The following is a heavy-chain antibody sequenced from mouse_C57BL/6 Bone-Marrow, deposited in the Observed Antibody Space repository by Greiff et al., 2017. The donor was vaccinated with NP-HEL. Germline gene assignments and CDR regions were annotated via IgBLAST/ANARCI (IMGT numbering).Heavy chain of an antibody. J-gene: IGHJ1*03. Sequence: EVQLQQSGPSLVRPSQTLSLTCTVTGFSINSDCYWIWIRQFPGNKLEYIGYTFYSGITYYNPSLESRTYITRDTSKNQFSLKLSSVTTEDTATYYCARSLYYTYWYFDVWGTGTTVTVSS. V-gene: IGHV3-3*01. D-gene: IGHD2-1*01. CDR2: TFYSGIT. CDR3: ARSLYYTYWYFDV. CDR1: GFSINSDCY.